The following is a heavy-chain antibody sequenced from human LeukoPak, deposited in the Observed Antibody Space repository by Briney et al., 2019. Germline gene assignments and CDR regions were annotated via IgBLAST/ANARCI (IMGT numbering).Heavy chain of an antibody. J-gene: IGHJ4*02. CDR3: ARDSDYYGSGSYYNPSGY. Sequence: GGSLRLSCAASGFTFSDYYMSWIRQAPGKGLEWVSYISSSGSTIYYADSVKGRFTISRDNAKNSLYLQMNSLRAEDTAVYYCARDSDYYGSGSYYNPSGYWGQGTLVTVSS. D-gene: IGHD3-10*01. CDR1: GFTFSDYY. CDR2: ISSSGSTI. V-gene: IGHV3-11*01.